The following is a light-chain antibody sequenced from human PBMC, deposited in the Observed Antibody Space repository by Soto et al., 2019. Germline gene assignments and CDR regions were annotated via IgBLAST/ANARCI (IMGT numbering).Light chain of an antibody. CDR3: CSLTNGATWV. J-gene: IGLJ3*02. CDR1: NSDVGSHNF. Sequence: QSALTQPASVSGSPGQSITISCTGTNSDVGSHNFVSWYQQYPGKAPKLLIYEASKRPSGLSNRFSGSKSCNTASLTLSGPQAEDEADYYCCSLTNGATWVFGGGTKVTV. V-gene: IGLV2-23*01. CDR2: EAS.